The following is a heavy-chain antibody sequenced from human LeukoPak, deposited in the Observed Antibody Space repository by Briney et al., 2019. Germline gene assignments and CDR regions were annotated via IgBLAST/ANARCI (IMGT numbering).Heavy chain of an antibody. V-gene: IGHV1-46*01. D-gene: IGHD2-15*01. Sequence: ASVKVSCKASGYTFTRYFIHWVRQAPGRGLERMGTINPSGGSTGYAQKFQGRVTMTRDTSTSTVYMELSSLRPEDTAVYYCAREGGGGIDIEPSFDYWGQGTLVTVSS. J-gene: IGHJ4*02. CDR1: GYTFTRYF. CDR2: INPSGGST. CDR3: AREGGGGIDIEPSFDY.